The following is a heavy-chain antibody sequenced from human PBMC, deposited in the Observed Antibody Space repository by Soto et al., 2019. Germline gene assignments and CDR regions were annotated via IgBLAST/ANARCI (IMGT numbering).Heavy chain of an antibody. CDR2: INPNSGNI. Sequence: ASVKVSCKAAGNTFTSYCINWVRQATGHGLEWMGWINPNSGNIGYAQKFQARDTMTRDTAIRTAYMEVSRLRSDDTAVYYCARGRASGSYYLLDYWGQGTLVTVSS. CDR1: GNTFTSYC. CDR3: ARGRASGSYYLLDY. J-gene: IGHJ4*02. D-gene: IGHD3-10*01. V-gene: IGHV1-8*01.